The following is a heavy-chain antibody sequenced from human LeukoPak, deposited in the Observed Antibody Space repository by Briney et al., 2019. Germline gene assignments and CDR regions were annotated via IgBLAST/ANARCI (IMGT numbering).Heavy chain of an antibody. D-gene: IGHD1-7*01. CDR3: ARRPAGTRTFDY. CDR1: GYSFTSYW. J-gene: IGHJ4*02. Sequence: GESLKISCKGSGYSFTSYWIGWVRQMPGKGLEWMGVIYGADYTTIYSPPFHGQITISADKSISTAYLQWTSLKASDTATYYCARRPAGTRTFDYWGQGALVTVSS. CDR2: IYGADYTT. V-gene: IGHV5-51*01.